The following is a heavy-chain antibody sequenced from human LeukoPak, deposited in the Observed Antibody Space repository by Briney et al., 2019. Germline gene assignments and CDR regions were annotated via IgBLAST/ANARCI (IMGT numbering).Heavy chain of an antibody. CDR1: GFTFSSYG. Sequence: GGSLRLSCAASGFTFSSYGMHWVRQAPGKGLEWVAFIRYDGSNKYYVDSVKGRFTISRDNSKNTLYLQMNSLRAGDTAVYYCARDTAYSFDYWGQGTLVTVSS. J-gene: IGHJ4*02. V-gene: IGHV3-30*02. CDR2: IRYDGSNK. D-gene: IGHD2-21*01. CDR3: ARDTAYSFDY.